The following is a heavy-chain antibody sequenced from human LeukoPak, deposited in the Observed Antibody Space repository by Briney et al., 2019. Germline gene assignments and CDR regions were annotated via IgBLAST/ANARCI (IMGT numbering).Heavy chain of an antibody. J-gene: IGHJ6*02. CDR2: INHSDST. D-gene: IGHD4-17*01. CDR1: RASFSDFY. Sequence: SEALSLTCAVYRASFSDFYWSWIRQPPGMGLEWIGEINHSDSTNPKPSLKSRVTISVDTSKNQWSLKLSSVTAADTAVYYCARVRTTVTTFKNYYYGMDVWGQGTTVTVSS. CDR3: ARVRTTVTTFKNYYYGMDV. V-gene: IGHV4-34*01.